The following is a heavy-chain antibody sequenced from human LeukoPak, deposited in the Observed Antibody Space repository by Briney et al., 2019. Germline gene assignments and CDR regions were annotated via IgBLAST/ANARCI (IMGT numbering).Heavy chain of an antibody. D-gene: IGHD4-23*01. CDR1: GGSISSYY. CDR2: IYYSGST. V-gene: IGHV4-59*08. J-gene: IGHJ4*02. CDR3: VRGVLATVVTRYYFDF. Sequence: SETLSLTCTVSGGSISSYYWSWIRQPPGKGLEWIGYIYYSGSTNYNPYLKSRVTISVDTSKNQFSLKLSSVTAADTAVYYCVRGVLATVVTRYYFDFWGQGTLVTVSS.